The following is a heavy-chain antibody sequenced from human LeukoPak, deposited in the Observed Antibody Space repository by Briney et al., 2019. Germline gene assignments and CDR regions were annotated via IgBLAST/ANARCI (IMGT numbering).Heavy chain of an antibody. Sequence: PSETLSLTGNVSGGSISSSTYYWGWIRQPPGKGLEWIGSIYNSGSTYYNPSLKSRVTIAVDTSKNQFSLKLSSVTAADTAVYYCARSLTGTPSHDAFEFWGQGTMVTVSS. V-gene: IGHV4-39*01. D-gene: IGHD1-7*01. CDR3: ARSLTGTPSHDAFEF. CDR2: IYNSGST. CDR1: GGSISSSTYY. J-gene: IGHJ3*01.